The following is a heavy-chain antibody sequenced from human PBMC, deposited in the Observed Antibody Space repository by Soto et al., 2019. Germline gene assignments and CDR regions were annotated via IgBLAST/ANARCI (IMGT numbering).Heavy chain of an antibody. Sequence: PGGSLRRSCAASGFNVGSFAVNWVRQAPGKVLEWVSGISVSDAFIYYADSVRGRFYISRDASEKILYLQMNSLRVDDTALYYCPRETVAGITVLDSWGPRTLVTVSS. CDR3: PRETVAGITVLDS. V-gene: IGHV3-23*01. CDR1: GFNVGSFA. D-gene: IGHD1-20*01. J-gene: IGHJ5*01. CDR2: ISVSDAFI.